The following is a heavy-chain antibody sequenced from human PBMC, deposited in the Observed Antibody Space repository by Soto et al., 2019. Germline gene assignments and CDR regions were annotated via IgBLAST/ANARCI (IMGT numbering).Heavy chain of an antibody. J-gene: IGHJ4*02. D-gene: IGHD3-3*01. CDR1: GYTFTSYG. CDR2: ISAYNGNT. CDR3: ARDVGNDFWSGYCLIDY. Sequence: GASVKVSFKASGYTFTSYGISWVRQAPGQGLEWMGWISAYNGNTNYAQKLQGRVTMTTDTSTSTAYMELRSLRSDDTAVYYCARDVGNDFWSGYCLIDYWGQGTLVTVSS. V-gene: IGHV1-18*04.